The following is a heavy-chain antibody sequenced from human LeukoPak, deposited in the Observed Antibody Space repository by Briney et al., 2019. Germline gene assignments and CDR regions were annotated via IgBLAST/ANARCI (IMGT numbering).Heavy chain of an antibody. CDR3: ARDRGGWPDY. Sequence: PGGSLRLSCAASGFTFSTSYMNWVRQAPGKGLEWVSSISSSSSTIYYADSVKGRFTISRDNAKNSLYLQLNSLRPEDTGLYYCARDRGGWPDYWGQGTLVTVSS. CDR2: ISSSSSTI. CDR1: GFTFSTSY. D-gene: IGHD6-19*01. J-gene: IGHJ4*02. V-gene: IGHV3-48*01.